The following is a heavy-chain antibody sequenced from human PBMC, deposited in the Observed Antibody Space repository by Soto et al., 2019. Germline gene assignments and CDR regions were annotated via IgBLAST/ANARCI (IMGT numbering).Heavy chain of an antibody. Sequence: QVQLVASGGGMVQPGRSLRLSCAASGFTFSSYGMHWVRQAPGKGLEWVAVISYDGSNKYYADSVKGRFTISRDNSKNTLYLQTNSLRAEDTAVYYCAKDRRPNYYYGMDVWGQGTTVTVSS. CDR2: ISYDGSNK. V-gene: IGHV3-30*18. CDR1: GFTFSSYG. J-gene: IGHJ6*02. CDR3: AKDRRPNYYYGMDV. D-gene: IGHD6-25*01.